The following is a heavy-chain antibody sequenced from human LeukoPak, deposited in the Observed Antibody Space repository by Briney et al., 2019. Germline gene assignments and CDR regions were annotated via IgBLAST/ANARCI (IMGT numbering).Heavy chain of an antibody. D-gene: IGHD2-15*01. CDR2: INHSGST. V-gene: IGHV4-34*01. J-gene: IGHJ5*02. CDR3: ARVWGDCSDGSCYSGWFDP. CDR1: GVSFSGYY. Sequence: SETLSLTCGVYGVSFSGYYWSWIRQPPGKGLGWIGEINHSGSTNYNPSLKSRVTISEDTSRNQFSLKLSSVTAADTAVYYCARVWGDCSDGSCYSGWFDPWGQGTLVTVSS.